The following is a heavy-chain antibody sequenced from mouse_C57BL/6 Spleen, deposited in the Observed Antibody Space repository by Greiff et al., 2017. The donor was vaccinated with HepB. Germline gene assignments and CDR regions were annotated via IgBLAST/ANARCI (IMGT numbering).Heavy chain of an antibody. CDR1: GFTFSSYA. V-gene: IGHV5-4*01. CDR3: ARGGYVSFAY. CDR2: ISDGGSYT. D-gene: IGHD2-2*01. J-gene: IGHJ3*01. Sequence: DVHLVESGGGLVKPGGSLKLSCAASGFTFSSYAMSWVRQTPEKRLEWVATISDGGSYTYYPDNVKGRFTISRDNAKNNLYLQMSHLKSEDTAMYYCARGGYVSFAYWGQGTLVTVSA.